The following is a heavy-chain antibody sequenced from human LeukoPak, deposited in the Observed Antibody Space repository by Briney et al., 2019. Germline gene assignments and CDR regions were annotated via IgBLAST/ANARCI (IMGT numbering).Heavy chain of an antibody. V-gene: IGHV3-21*06. D-gene: IGHD2-2*01. Sequence: SGGSLRLSCAASGFTFSSYSMNWVRQAPGKGLEWVSSISSSSSYIYYADSVKGRFTISRDNAKNSLYLQMNSLRAEDTAVYYCARDIWSEGYCSSTSCYNDYWGQGTLVTVSS. CDR2: ISSSSSYI. CDR3: ARDIWSEGYCSSTSCYNDY. J-gene: IGHJ4*02. CDR1: GFTFSSYS.